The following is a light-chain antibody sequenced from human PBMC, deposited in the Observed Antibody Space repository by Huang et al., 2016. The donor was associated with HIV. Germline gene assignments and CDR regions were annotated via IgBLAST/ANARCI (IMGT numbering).Light chain of an antibody. CDR1: QYIRTY. CDR3: QQSFTTPYT. Sequence: DIQMTQSPSSLSASVGGKITVTCRASQYIRTYLNWYQRRPGRAPNLLIYSASNLQSGVPTRFNASGSGTHFTLTITGLRPEDFATYYCQQSFTTPYTFGQGTKLDLK. J-gene: IGKJ2*01. CDR2: SAS. V-gene: IGKV1-39*01.